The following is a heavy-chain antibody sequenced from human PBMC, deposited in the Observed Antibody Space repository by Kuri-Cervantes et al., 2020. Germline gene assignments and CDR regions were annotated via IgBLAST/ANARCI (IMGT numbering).Heavy chain of an antibody. Sequence: GESLKISCVVSGFIFDDYGMSWVRQAPKKEPEWVAGINWNGGSTGYADSVKGRFTISRDNAKNSLYMQMNSLRAGDTAFYFCASGRGYSYGSYFEHWGQGTLVTVSS. CDR2: INWNGGST. V-gene: IGHV3-20*04. J-gene: IGHJ4*02. D-gene: IGHD5-18*01. CDR3: ASGRGYSYGSYFEH. CDR1: GFIFDDYG.